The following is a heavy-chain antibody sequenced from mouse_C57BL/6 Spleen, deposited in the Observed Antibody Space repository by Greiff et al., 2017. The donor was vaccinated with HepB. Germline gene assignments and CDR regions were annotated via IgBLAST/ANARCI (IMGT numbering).Heavy chain of an antibody. V-gene: IGHV1-15*01. Sequence: QVQLQQSGAELVRPGASVTLSCKASGYTFTDYELHWVKQTPVHGLEWIGAIDPETGGTAYNQKFKGKAILTADQSSSTAYMEHRSLTSEDSAVYYCTRIGSSGGAMDYWGQGTSVTVSS. D-gene: IGHD3-2*02. CDR2: IDPETGGT. J-gene: IGHJ4*01. CDR1: GYTFTDYE. CDR3: TRIGSSGGAMDY.